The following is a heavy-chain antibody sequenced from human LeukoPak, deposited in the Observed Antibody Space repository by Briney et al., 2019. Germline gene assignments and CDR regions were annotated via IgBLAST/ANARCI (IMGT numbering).Heavy chain of an antibody. Sequence: GGFLRLSCAASGFTFSTYAMSWVRQAPGKGLEWVSVISGSGGSTNYADPVKGRFTISRDNAKNTLYLQMNSLRAEDTAIYYCARESYSYEILTGYQRATWFDPWGQGTLVTVSS. D-gene: IGHD3-9*01. CDR2: ISGSGGST. CDR3: ARESYSYEILTGYQRATWFDP. CDR1: GFTFSTYA. J-gene: IGHJ5*02. V-gene: IGHV3-23*01.